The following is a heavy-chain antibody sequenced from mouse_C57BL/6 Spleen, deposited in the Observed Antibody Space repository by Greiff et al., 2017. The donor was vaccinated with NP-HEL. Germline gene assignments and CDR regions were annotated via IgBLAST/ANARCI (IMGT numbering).Heavy chain of an antibody. V-gene: IGHV1-42*01. J-gene: IGHJ3*01. CDR2: INPSTGGT. Sequence: VQLQQSGPELVKPGASVKISCKASGYSFTGYYMNWVKQSPEKSLEWIGEINPSTGGTTYNQKFKAKATLTVDKSSSTAYMQLNSLTSEDSAVACCAKSEAYYDYDWFAYWGQGTLVTVSA. D-gene: IGHD2-4*01. CDR3: AKSEAYYDYDWFAY. CDR1: GYSFTGYY.